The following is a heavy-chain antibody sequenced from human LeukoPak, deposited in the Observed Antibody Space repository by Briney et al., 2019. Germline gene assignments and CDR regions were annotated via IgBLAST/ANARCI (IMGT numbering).Heavy chain of an antibody. V-gene: IGHV4-39*01. J-gene: IGHJ4*02. CDR2: IYYSGST. CDR3: ARRRGRYFDWLIDY. CDR1: GGSISSSSYY. D-gene: IGHD3-9*01. Sequence: SETLSLTCTVSGGSISSSSYYWGWIRQPPGTGLEWIGSIYYSGSTYYNPSLKSRVTISVDTSKNQFSLKLSSVTAADTAVYYCARRRGRYFDWLIDYWGQGTLVTVSS.